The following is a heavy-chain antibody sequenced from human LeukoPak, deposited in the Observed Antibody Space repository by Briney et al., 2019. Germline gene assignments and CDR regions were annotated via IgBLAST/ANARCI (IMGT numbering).Heavy chain of an antibody. CDR2: MNPNSGNR. J-gene: IGHJ4*02. CDR1: GYTFTSYD. D-gene: IGHD3-10*01. CDR3: ARRVWFGELGYFDY. Sequence: ASVKVSCKASGYTFTSYDVNYDINWVRQATGQGLEWMGWMNPNSGNRGYAQNFQGRLTMTRNTSISTAYMELSSLRSDDTAMYYCARRVWFGELGYFDYWGQGTLVTVSS. V-gene: IGHV1-8*01.